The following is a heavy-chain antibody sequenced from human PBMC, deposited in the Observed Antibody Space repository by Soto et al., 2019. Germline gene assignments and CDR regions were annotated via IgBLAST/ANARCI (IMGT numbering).Heavy chain of an antibody. J-gene: IGHJ4*02. CDR1: GYTFTSYY. D-gene: IGHD4-17*01. V-gene: IGHV1-46*03. CDR3: AREALTTVVTPRWVFDY. CDR2: INPSGGST. Sequence: QVQLVQSGAEVKKPGASVKVSCKASGYTFTSYYIHWVRQAPGQGLEWMGIINPSGGSTSYAQKCQGRVTMNRDTSTSTVYMDLSSLRSEDTAVYYCAREALTTVVTPRWVFDYWGQGTLVTVSS.